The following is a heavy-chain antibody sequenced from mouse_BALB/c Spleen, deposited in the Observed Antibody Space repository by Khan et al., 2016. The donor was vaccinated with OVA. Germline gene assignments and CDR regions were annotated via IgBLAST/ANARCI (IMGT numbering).Heavy chain of an antibody. V-gene: IGHV1S135*01. CDR1: GYSFSTYY. Sequence: EVQLQESGPELMKPGASVKISCKASGYSFSTYYIHWVTRSHGKTLEWIGYIDPFNGGTTYNQKFKGKATLTVDKSSSTAYMHLTSLTSEDSAVYYCARPGSTSWFAYWGQGTLVTVSA. CDR3: ARPGSTSWFAY. J-gene: IGHJ3*01. D-gene: IGHD1-1*01. CDR2: IDPFNGGT.